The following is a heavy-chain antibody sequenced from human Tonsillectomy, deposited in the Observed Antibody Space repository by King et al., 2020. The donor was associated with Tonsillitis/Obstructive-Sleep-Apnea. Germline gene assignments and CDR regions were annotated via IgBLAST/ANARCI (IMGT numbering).Heavy chain of an antibody. CDR2: IIYSVVGT. D-gene: IGHD2-21*02. CDR3: AKEGLEFRLPTYYFDF. V-gene: IGHV3-23*04. CDR1: GFTFGNYA. J-gene: IGHJ4*01. Sequence: VQLVESGGGLVQPGGSLRLSCAASGFTFGNYAMSWVRQAPGKGLVWVSSIIYSVVGTYNPASVLGRFTISRDTSKNTVYLQINSLTAEDTAVYYCAKEGLEFRLPTYYFDFWGHGTLVTVSS.